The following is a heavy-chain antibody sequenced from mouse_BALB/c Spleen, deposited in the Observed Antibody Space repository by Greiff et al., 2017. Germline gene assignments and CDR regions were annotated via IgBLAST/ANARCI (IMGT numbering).Heavy chain of an antibody. Sequence: QVQLQQPGAELVRPGASVKLSCKAPGYTFTSYWINGVKQRPGQGLEWIGNIYPSDSYTNYTQKFKEKATLTVDKSASTAYMQLSSPTAVDSAVCYGARKADGGSRAWLGYWGQGTLVTVAA. J-gene: IGHJ3*01. V-gene: IGHV1-69*02. D-gene: IGHD1-1*01. CDR3: ARKADGGSRAWLGY. CDR2: IYPSDSYT. CDR1: GYTFTSYW.